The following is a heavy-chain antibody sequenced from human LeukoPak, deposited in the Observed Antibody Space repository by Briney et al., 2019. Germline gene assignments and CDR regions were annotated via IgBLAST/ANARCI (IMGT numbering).Heavy chain of an antibody. CDR1: GFTFSSYW. Sequence: GGSLRLSCAASGFTFSSYWMHWVRQVPGKGLVWVSHINSDGSTTTYADSVKGRFTISRDNAENTLYLQMNSLRAEDTAVYYCARPSVAGGRGFDIWGQGTMVTVSS. CDR3: ARPSVAGGRGFDI. J-gene: IGHJ3*02. CDR2: INSDGSTT. V-gene: IGHV3-74*01. D-gene: IGHD5-24*01.